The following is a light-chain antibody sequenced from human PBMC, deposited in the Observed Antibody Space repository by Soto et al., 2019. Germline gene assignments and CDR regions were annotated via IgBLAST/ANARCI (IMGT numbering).Light chain of an antibody. Sequence: DIQMTQSPSSLSASVGDRVTITCRASQSISSYLNWYQQKPGKAPKLLIYGASSLQSGVPSRISGSGSGTDFTLTISSLQPEDFATYYCQQSYSTWTFGQGTRWIS. CDR3: QQSYSTWT. V-gene: IGKV1-39*01. J-gene: IGKJ1*01. CDR2: GAS. CDR1: QSISSY.